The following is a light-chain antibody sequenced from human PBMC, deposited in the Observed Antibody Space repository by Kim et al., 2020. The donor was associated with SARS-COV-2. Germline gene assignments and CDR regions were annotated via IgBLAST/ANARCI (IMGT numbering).Light chain of an antibody. V-gene: IGKV1-13*02. CDR2: DAS. J-gene: IGKJ2*01. Sequence: SAAGGDRVTFACRASQCGSSALAWYQQKPGKAPNLLFCDASSLESGIPSRCSGSGSGTDFTHTISSLRPEDCSTYYCQQFNSYLYSFGQETDLYI. CDR1: QCGSSA. CDR3: QQFNSYLYS.